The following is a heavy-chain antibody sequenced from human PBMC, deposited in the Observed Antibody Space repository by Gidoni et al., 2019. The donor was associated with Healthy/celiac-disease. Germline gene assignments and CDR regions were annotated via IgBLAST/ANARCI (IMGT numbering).Heavy chain of an antibody. CDR1: GGSISSGDYY. J-gene: IGHJ4*02. Sequence: QVQLQESGPGLVKPSQTLSLTCTVYGGSISSGDYYWGWIRQPPGKGLEWVGYIYYSVSTYYNPSLKSRVTISVDTSKNQFSLKLSSVTAADTAVYYCARVDYGDYSAQDYWGQGTLVTVSS. D-gene: IGHD4-17*01. V-gene: IGHV4-30-4*01. CDR2: IYYSVST. CDR3: ARVDYGDYSAQDY.